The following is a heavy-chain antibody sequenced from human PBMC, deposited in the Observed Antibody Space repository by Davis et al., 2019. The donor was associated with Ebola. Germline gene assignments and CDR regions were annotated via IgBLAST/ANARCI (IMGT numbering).Heavy chain of an antibody. CDR3: AKDHLYSSSPATFDY. CDR2: INQDGSGK. J-gene: IGHJ4*02. D-gene: IGHD6-6*01. Sequence: GESLKISCAASGFTFSSYWMSWGRQAPGKGLEWVANINQDGSGKYYVDSVKGRFTISRDNAKNSLYLQMNSLRAEDTAVYYCAKDHLYSSSPATFDYWGQGTLVTVSS. V-gene: IGHV3-7*03. CDR1: GFTFSSYW.